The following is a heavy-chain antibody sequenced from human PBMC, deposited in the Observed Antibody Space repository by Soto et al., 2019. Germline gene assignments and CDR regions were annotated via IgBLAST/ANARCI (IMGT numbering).Heavy chain of an antibody. CDR2: IIPFANFA. J-gene: IGHJ4*02. CDR3: ARDTAVTNAAMRMAY. V-gene: IGHV1-69*08. CDR1: GGSFSTYN. Sequence: VQLVQSGTEVKNPGSSVKVSCKTSGGSFSTYNDNWVRQAPGQGLEWMGRIIPFANFANYGQAFQYKVTISADTSASTVYMELRSLTSEDTALYYCARDTAVTNAAMRMAYWGQGTLVTVSS. D-gene: IGHD4-4*01.